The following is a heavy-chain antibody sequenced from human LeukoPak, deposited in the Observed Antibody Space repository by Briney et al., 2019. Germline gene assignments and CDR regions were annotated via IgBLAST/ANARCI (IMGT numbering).Heavy chain of an antibody. D-gene: IGHD3-22*01. J-gene: IGHJ6*02. CDR1: GGSISSSSYY. V-gene: IGHV4-39*02. CDR2: IYYSGST. CDR3: GKDVFDGSSGYYYYYGMDV. Sequence: PSETLSLTCTVSGGSISSSSYYWGWIRQPPGKGLEWIGSIYYSGSTYYNPSLKSRVTISVDTSKNQFSLKLSSVTAADTAVYCCGKDVFDGSSGYYYYYGMDVWGQGTTVTVSS.